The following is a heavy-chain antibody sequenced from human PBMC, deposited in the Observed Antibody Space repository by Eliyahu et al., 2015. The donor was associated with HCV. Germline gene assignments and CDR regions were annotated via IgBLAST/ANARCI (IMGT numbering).Heavy chain of an antibody. CDR1: GDSVTADNW. V-gene: IGHV4-4*02. J-gene: IGHJ4*02. CDR3: ARDSSAYGDMFDY. D-gene: IGHD4-17*01. Sequence: QVQLQESGPGLVRPSGTLSLTCTVSGDSVTADNWWTWIRQPPGKGLEWIGEVYHTGGTAYNPSLQSRVSMSLDWSKNQFSLELTSVTAADTAVYFCARDSSAYGDMFDYWGQGTLVTVSS. CDR2: VYHTGGT.